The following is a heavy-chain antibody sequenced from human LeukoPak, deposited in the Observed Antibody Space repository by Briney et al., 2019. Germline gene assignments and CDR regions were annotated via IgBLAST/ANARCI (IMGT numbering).Heavy chain of an antibody. D-gene: IGHD3-3*01. Sequence: GGSLRLSCAASGLTFSSDGMSCVRQAPGKGLEWVSVISGSGGTTYYADSVKGRFTTSIDNSRKTLYLHMNSLGAEDTAVYYCAKSIEGVVRGTYYYYSYMDVWGKGTTVTVSS. CDR1: GLTFSSDG. CDR2: ISGSGGTT. CDR3: AKSIEGVVRGTYYYYSYMDV. V-gene: IGHV3-23*01. J-gene: IGHJ6*03.